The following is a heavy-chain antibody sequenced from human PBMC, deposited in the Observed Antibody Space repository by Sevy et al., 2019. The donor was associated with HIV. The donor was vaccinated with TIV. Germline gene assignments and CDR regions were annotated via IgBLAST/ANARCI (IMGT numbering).Heavy chain of an antibody. D-gene: IGHD1-26*01. V-gene: IGHV4-38-2*01. CDR1: DYSISSGYY. Sequence: SETLSLTCGVSDYSISSGYYWGWIRQPPGKGLEWLGSIHHSGSIYYNPSLNSRVIISVDTSKNQFSLKLHSVTAADTAVYYCARGGSIVTARDYFDNWGQGVLVTVSS. CDR2: IHHSGSI. CDR3: ARGGSIVTARDYFDN. J-gene: IGHJ4*02.